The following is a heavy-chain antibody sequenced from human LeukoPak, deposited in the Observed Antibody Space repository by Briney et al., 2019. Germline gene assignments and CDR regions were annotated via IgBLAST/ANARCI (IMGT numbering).Heavy chain of an antibody. D-gene: IGHD1-26*01. CDR1: GGSISSSSHY. Sequence: PSETLSLTCTVSGGSISSSSHYWGWIRQPPGKGLEWIGSIYYSGSTYYNPSLKSRVTISVDTSKNQFSLKLSSVTAADTAVYYCARRVRSYWYFDYWGQGTLVTVSS. CDR2: IYYSGST. J-gene: IGHJ4*02. V-gene: IGHV4-39*01. CDR3: ARRVRSYWYFDY.